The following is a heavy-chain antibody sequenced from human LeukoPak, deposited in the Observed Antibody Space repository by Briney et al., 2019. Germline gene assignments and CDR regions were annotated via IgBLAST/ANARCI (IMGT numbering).Heavy chain of an antibody. CDR2: ISSSSSYI. CDR3: ASYSGYDSYFDY. Sequence: GGSLRLSCAASGFTFSSYSMNWVRQAPGKGLEWVSSISSSSSYIYYADSVKGRFTISRDNAKNSLYLQMNSLRAEDTAVYYCASYSGYDSYFDYWGQGTLVTVSS. D-gene: IGHD5-12*01. J-gene: IGHJ4*02. CDR1: GFTFSSYS. V-gene: IGHV3-21*01.